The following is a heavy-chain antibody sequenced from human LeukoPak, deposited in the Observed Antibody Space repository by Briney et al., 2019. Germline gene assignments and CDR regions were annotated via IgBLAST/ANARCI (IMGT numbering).Heavy chain of an antibody. CDR2: INPNSGGT. Sequence: ASVKVSCKASGYTFTSYYMHWVRQAPGQGLEWMGRINPNSGGTNYAQKFQGRVTMTRDTSISTAYMELSRLRSDDTAVYYCASSLRFLSWLDYWGQGTLVTVSS. CDR3: ASSLRFLSWLDY. CDR1: GYTFTSYY. D-gene: IGHD3-3*01. J-gene: IGHJ4*02. V-gene: IGHV1-2*06.